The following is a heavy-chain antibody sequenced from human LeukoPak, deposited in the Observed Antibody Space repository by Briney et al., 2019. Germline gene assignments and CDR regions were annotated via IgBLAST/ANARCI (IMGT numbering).Heavy chain of an antibody. Sequence: GASVKVSCKASGGTFSSYAISWLRQAPGQGLEWMGGIIPIFGTANYAQKFQGRVTITADKSTSTAYMELSSLRSEDTAVYYCATSTGLNYYYYYMDVWGKGTTVTVSS. CDR3: ATSTGLNYYYYYMDV. CDR1: GGTFSSYA. D-gene: IGHD1-14*01. J-gene: IGHJ6*03. CDR2: IIPIFGTA. V-gene: IGHV1-69*06.